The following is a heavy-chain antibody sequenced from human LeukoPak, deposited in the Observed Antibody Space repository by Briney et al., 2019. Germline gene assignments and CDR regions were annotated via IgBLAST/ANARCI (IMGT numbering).Heavy chain of an antibody. CDR1: GGSFSGYY. CDR3: ARRGFIVNPTQYYFDY. V-gene: IGHV4-34*01. CDR2: INHSGST. J-gene: IGHJ4*02. D-gene: IGHD3-16*02. Sequence: PSETLSLTCAVYGGSFSGYYWSWIRQSPGKGLEWIGEINHSGSTKYNPSLKNRVTISVDTSKNQFSLKLSSVTAADTAVYYCARRGFIVNPTQYYFDYWGQGTLVTVSS.